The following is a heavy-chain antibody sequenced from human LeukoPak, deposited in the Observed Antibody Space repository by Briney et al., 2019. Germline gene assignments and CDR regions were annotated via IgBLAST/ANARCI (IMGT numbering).Heavy chain of an antibody. Sequence: ASVKVSCKASGYTFSDYYMHWVRQAPGQGLEWMGIINPSGGSTSYAQKFQGRVTMTRDMSTSTVYMELSSLRSEDTAVYYCARDLGGATTDYWGQGTLVTVSS. CDR3: ARDLGGATTDY. J-gene: IGHJ4*02. V-gene: IGHV1-46*01. CDR1: GYTFSDYY. D-gene: IGHD1-26*01. CDR2: INPSGGST.